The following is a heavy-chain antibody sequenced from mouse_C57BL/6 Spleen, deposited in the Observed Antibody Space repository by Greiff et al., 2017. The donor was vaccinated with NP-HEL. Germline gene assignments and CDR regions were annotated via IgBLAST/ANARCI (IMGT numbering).Heavy chain of an antibody. V-gene: IGHV1-64*01. CDR2: IHPNSGST. J-gene: IGHJ4*01. Sequence: QVQLKQPGAELVKPGASVKLSCKASGYTFTSYWMHWVKQRPGQGLEWIGMIHPNSGSTNYNEKFKSKATLTVDKSSSTAYMQLSSLTSEDSAVYYCARSGPKDAMDYWGQGTSVTVSS. CDR1: GYTFTSYW. D-gene: IGHD3-1*01. CDR3: ARSGPKDAMDY.